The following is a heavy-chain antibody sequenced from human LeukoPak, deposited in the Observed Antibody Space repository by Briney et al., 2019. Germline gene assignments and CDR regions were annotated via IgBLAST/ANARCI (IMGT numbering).Heavy chain of an antibody. CDR3: ARAAEDIVVVVAATLGYFDS. Sequence: SETLSLTCDVYGGSFSGYYWSWIRQPPGKGLEWIGEINHSGSTNYNPSLKSRVNISVDTSKHQFTLKLSSVTAADTAVYYCARAAEDIVVVVAATLGYFDSWGQRTLVTVSS. CDR1: GGSFSGYY. CDR2: INHSGST. V-gene: IGHV4-34*01. J-gene: IGHJ4*02. D-gene: IGHD2-15*01.